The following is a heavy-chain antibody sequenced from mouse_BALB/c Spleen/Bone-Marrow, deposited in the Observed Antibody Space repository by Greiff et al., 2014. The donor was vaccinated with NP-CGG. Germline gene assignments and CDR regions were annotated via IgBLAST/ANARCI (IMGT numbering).Heavy chain of an antibody. CDR2: INPYNDGT. J-gene: IGHJ2*01. V-gene: IGHV1-14*01. CDR3: ARGVYYYGSSPYYFDY. Sequence: VQLQQSGPELVKPGASVKMSCKASGYTFTSYVMHWVKQKPGQGLEWIGYINPYNDGTKYNEKFKGKATLTSDKSSSTAYMGLSSLTSEDSAVYYCARGVYYYGSSPYYFDYWGQGTTLTVSS. D-gene: IGHD1-1*01. CDR1: GYTFTSYV.